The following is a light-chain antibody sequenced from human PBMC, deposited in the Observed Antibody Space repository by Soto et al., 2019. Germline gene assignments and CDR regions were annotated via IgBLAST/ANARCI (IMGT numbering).Light chain of an antibody. CDR2: GAS. CDR1: QSASSSY. Sequence: EIVLTQSPGTLSLSPGERATLSCRASQSASSSYLAWYQQKPGQAPRLFIYGASSRATGIPDRFSGSGSGTDFTLTISRLEPEDFAVYYCQQYGSSGYTFGQGTKLEIK. CDR3: QQYGSSGYT. J-gene: IGKJ2*01. V-gene: IGKV3-20*01.